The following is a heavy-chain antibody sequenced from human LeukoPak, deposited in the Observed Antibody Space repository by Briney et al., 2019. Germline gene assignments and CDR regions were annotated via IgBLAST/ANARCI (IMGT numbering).Heavy chain of an antibody. J-gene: IGHJ6*03. CDR1: GYSFTSYW. CDR3: ARNRLDSSGYKSDYYYMDV. D-gene: IGHD3-22*01. V-gene: IGHV5-51*01. CDR2: IHPGDSDT. Sequence: RGESLKISCKGSGYSFTSYWIGWVRQMPGKGLEWMGIIHPGDSDTRYSPSFQGQVTISADKSISTAYLQWSSLKASDTAMYYCARNRLDSSGYKSDYYYMDVWGKGTTVTVSS.